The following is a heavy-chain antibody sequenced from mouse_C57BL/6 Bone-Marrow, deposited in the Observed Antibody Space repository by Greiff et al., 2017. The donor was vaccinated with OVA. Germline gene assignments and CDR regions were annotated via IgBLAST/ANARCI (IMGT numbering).Heavy chain of an antibody. J-gene: IGHJ2*01. CDR2: IDPENGDT. V-gene: IGHV14-4*01. CDR1: GFNIKDDY. CDR3: TTGYSDNSYYFDY. D-gene: IGHD2-13*01. Sequence: VQLKESGAELVRPGASVKLSCTASGFNIKDDYMHWVKQRPEQGLEWIGWIDPENGDTAYASKFQGKATITTDTSSNTAYLQLSSLTSEDTAVYYCTTGYSDNSYYFDYWGQGTTLTVSS.